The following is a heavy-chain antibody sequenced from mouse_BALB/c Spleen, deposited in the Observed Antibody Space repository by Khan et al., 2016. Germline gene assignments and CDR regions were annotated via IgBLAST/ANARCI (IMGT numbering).Heavy chain of an antibody. Sequence: EVELVESGAGLVKPGGSLKLSCAASGFTLTSYAMCWVRQTPAKRLEWFAAISSGGGSTYYQASLKGRVTITRDNATNTLYLQMSSLLSEDTAMYCCASKTTYYFDYWGQGTTLTVSS. V-gene: IGHV5-9*04. D-gene: IGHD2-12*01. CDR1: GFTLTSYA. J-gene: IGHJ2*01. CDR3: ASKTTYYFDY. CDR2: ISSGGGST.